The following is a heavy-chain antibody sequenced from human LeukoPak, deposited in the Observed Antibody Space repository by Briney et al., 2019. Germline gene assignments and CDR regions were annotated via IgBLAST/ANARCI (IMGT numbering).Heavy chain of an antibody. D-gene: IGHD2-15*01. CDR3: ARGGYCSGGSCYPGPPDY. V-gene: IGHV4-28*01. Sequence: PSETLSLTCAVSGYSISSSNWWGWIRQPPGKGLEWIGYIYYSGSTYYNPSLKSRVTMSVDTSKNQFSLKLSSVTAVDTAVYYCARGGYCSGGSCYPGPPDYWGQGTLFTVSS. CDR1: GYSISSSNW. CDR2: IYYSGST. J-gene: IGHJ4*02.